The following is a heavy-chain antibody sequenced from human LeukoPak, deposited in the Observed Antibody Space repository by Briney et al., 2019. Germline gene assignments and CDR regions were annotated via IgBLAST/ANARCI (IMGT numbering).Heavy chain of an antibody. D-gene: IGHD4-23*01. Sequence: GGSLRLSCAASGFTFSSYAMSWVRQAPGKGLEWVSRLNSDGSSTNYADSVKGRFTISRDNAKNTLYLQMNSLRAEDTAVYYCARALSYGGSLDAFDIWGQGTMVTVSS. J-gene: IGHJ3*02. V-gene: IGHV3-74*01. CDR1: GFTFSSYA. CDR3: ARALSYGGSLDAFDI. CDR2: LNSDGSST.